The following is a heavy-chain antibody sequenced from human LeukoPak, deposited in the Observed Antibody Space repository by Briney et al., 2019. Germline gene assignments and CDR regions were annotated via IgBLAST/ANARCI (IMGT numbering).Heavy chain of an antibody. CDR1: GFTFSSYW. V-gene: IGHV3-74*01. Sequence: LTGGSLRLSCAASGFTFSSYWMHWVRQAPGKGLVWVSRINSDGSSTSYADSVKGRFTISRDNAMNTLYLQMNSLRAEDTAVYYCARAEYYYDSSGYVHFDYWGQGTLVTVSS. CDR3: ARAEYYYDSSGYVHFDY. D-gene: IGHD3-22*01. J-gene: IGHJ4*02. CDR2: INSDGSST.